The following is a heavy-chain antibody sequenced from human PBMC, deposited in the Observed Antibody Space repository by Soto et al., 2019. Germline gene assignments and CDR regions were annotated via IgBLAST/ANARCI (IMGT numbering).Heavy chain of an antibody. CDR2: SDPADGTT. D-gene: IGHD3-22*01. Sequence: QVQLVQSGAEVKKPGASVKVSCKVSGYTLTEFSIHWVRQAPGKGLERMGGSDPADGTTIYAQKFQGRVTMTAEDTSTDTAYLELSSLRSEDTAVYYCATLSSGYYFDYWGQGTLVTVSS. V-gene: IGHV1-24*01. CDR3: ATLSSGYYFDY. CDR1: GYTLTEFS. J-gene: IGHJ4*02.